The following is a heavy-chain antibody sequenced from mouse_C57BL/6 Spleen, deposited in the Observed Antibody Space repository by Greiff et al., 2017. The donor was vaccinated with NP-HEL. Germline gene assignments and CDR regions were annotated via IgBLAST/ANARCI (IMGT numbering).Heavy chain of an antibody. CDR1: GYTFTSYW. CDR3: ARSEGNTWSYWYFDV. CDR2: IDPNSGGT. D-gene: IGHD5-1-1*01. V-gene: IGHV1-72*01. J-gene: IGHJ1*03. Sequence: QVQLQQPGAELVKPGASVKLSCKASGYTFTSYWMHWVKQRPGRGLEWIGRIDPNSGGTKYNEKFKSKATLTVDKPSSTAYMQLSSLTSEDSAVYDCARSEGNTWSYWYFDVWGTGTTVTVSS.